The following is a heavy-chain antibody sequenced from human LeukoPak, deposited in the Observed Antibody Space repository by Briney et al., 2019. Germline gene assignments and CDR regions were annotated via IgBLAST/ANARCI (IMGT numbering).Heavy chain of an antibody. CDR2: IFPDDSDT. CDR1: GYSFTDYW. V-gene: IGHV5-51*01. D-gene: IGHD2-15*01. CDR3: AKNGLAGGVGGRCFTSFHYCGMDV. Sequence: GESLKISCQGSGYSFTDYWIGWVRQMPGKGLEWMGIIFPDDSDTKYSPSFQGQVTISVDKSISTAYLQWSSLKASDSAMYYCAKNGLAGGVGGRCFTSFHYCGMDVWGQGTTVTVSS. J-gene: IGHJ6*02.